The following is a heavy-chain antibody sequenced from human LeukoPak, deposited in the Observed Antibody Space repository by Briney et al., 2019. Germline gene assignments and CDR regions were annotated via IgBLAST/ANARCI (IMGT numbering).Heavy chain of an antibody. Sequence: GGSLRLSCAASGFTFSSYWMHWVRHAPGKGLVWVSRINSDGSSTSYADSVKGRFTISRDNAKNTLYLQMNSLRAEDTAVYYCARVDGDSYYGMDVWGQGTTVTVSS. V-gene: IGHV3-74*01. CDR1: GFTFSSYW. D-gene: IGHD2-21*01. CDR3: ARVDGDSYYGMDV. J-gene: IGHJ6*02. CDR2: INSDGSST.